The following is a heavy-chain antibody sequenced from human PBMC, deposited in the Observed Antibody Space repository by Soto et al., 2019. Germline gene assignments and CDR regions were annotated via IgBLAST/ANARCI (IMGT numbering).Heavy chain of an antibody. D-gene: IGHD2-15*01. CDR1: GYTFTSYG. CDR3: ARGGGYCSGGSCYVGVYYYYGMDV. Sequence: ASVKVSCKASGYTFTSYGISWVRQAPGQGXEWMGWISAYNGNTNYAQKLQGRVTMTTDTSTSTAYMELRSLRSDDTAVYYCARGGGYCSGGSCYVGVYYYYGMDVWGQGTTVTVSS. V-gene: IGHV1-18*04. J-gene: IGHJ6*02. CDR2: ISAYNGNT.